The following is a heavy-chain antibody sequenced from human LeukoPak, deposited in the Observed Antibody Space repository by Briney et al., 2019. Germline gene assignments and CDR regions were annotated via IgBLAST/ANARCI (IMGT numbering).Heavy chain of an antibody. D-gene: IGHD5-12*01. CDR3: AKDVGGYSGYQIDY. V-gene: IGHV3-23*01. Sequence: GGSLRLSCAGSGFTFSSYAMSCVRQAPGKGLEWVSGISGSGGSTYYADSVKGRFTISRDNSKNTLYLQMNSLRAEDTAVYYCAKDVGGYSGYQIDYWGQGTLVTVSS. CDR2: ISGSGGST. J-gene: IGHJ4*02. CDR1: GFTFSSYA.